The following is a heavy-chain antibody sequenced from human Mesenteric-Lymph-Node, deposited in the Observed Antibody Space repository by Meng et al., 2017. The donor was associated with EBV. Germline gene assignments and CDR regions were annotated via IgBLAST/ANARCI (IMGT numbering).Heavy chain of an antibody. CDR3: ARDYGSGSHFDY. CDR2: ISSTSIYI. CDR1: GFTFNTYS. D-gene: IGHD3-10*01. J-gene: IGHJ4*02. Sequence: VQPVESGGGLVGPGGSLRLSCAASGFTFNTYSMDWVRQAPGKGLEWVSSISSTSIYIKYADSLKGRFTISRDNGKNTLYLQMNSLRVEDTAIYYCARDYGSGSHFDYWGRGSLVTVSS. V-gene: IGHV3-21*01.